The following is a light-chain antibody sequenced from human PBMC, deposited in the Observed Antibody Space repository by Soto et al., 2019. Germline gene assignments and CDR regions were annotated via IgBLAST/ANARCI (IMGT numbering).Light chain of an antibody. CDR2: GAS. Sequence: EIVMTQSPATLSVSPGERATPSCRASQSVSSNLAWYQQKPGQAPRLLIYGASTRATGVPARFSGGGSGTEFTLTITSLQSEDFATYYCQQYNSLITFGQGTRLEIK. V-gene: IGKV3D-15*01. J-gene: IGKJ5*01. CDR1: QSVSSN. CDR3: QQYNSLIT.